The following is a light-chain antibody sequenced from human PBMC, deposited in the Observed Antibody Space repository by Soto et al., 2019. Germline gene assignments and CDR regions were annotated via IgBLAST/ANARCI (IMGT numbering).Light chain of an antibody. J-gene: IGLJ1*01. CDR2: EVS. V-gene: IGLV2-14*01. Sequence: SALTQPASVSGSPGQSITISCTGTSSDVGGYNYVSWYQQHPVKAPKLMISEVSNRPSGVSNRFSGSKSGNTASLTISGLQAEDEADYSCSSYTCTSAYDFASGPKVTV. CDR1: SSDVGGYNY. CDR3: SSYTCTSAYD.